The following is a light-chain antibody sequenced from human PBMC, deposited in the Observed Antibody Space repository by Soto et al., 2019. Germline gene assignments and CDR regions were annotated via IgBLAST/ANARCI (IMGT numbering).Light chain of an antibody. CDR3: QHYGTSLYT. CDR1: QAISNF. CDR2: GAS. J-gene: IGKJ2*01. Sequence: IQMTQSPSTLSASVGDRVTITCRASQAISNFLAWYQQKPGKVPKLLMYGASTLPSGVPSRFSGSGSGTDFTLTISSLQPEDVATYYCQHYGTSLYTFGQGTKLEIK. V-gene: IGKV1-27*01.